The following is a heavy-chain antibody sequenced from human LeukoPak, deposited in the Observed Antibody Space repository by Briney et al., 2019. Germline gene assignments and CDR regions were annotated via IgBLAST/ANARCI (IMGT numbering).Heavy chain of an antibody. CDR1: GGSISSSY. V-gene: IGHV4-59*01. J-gene: IGHJ2*01. Sequence: SETLSLTCTVSGGSISSSYWSWIRQPPGKGLEWIGYIYYTGSTTYNPSLKSRVTISVDTSKDQFSLKLRSVTAADTAVYYCARDYGDIPPDWYYDLWGRGTLVTVSS. CDR3: ARDYGDIPPDWYYDL. D-gene: IGHD4-17*01. CDR2: IYYTGST.